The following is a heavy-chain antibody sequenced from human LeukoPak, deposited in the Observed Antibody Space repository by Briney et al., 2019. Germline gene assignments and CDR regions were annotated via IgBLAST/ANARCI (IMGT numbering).Heavy chain of an antibody. Sequence: SVKVSXKASGGTFSSYAISWVRQAPGQGLEWMGGIIPIFGTANYAQKFQGRVTITADESTSTAYMELSSLRSEDTAVYYCAGGPTYYYDSSGYWPSYYFDYWGPGTLVTVSS. V-gene: IGHV1-69*13. CDR3: AGGPTYYYDSSGYWPSYYFDY. D-gene: IGHD3-22*01. CDR1: GGTFSSYA. CDR2: IIPIFGTA. J-gene: IGHJ4*02.